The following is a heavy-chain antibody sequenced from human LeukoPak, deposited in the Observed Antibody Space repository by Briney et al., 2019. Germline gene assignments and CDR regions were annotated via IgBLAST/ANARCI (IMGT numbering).Heavy chain of an antibody. CDR1: GDTFNSYA. CDR2: IIPIFGTA. D-gene: IGHD6-13*01. V-gene: IGHV1-69*05. Sequence: SVKVSYKASGDTFNSYAISWVRQAPGQGLEWMGGIIPIFGTANYAQKFQGRVTITTDESTSTAYMELSSLRSEDTAVYYCARDKLGSIAAAGPLNWFDHWGQGTLVTVSS. J-gene: IGHJ5*02. CDR3: ARDKLGSIAAAGPLNWFDH.